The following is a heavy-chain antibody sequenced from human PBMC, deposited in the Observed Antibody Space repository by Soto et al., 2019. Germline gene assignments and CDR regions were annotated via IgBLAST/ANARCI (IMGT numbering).Heavy chain of an antibody. CDR1: GYTFTSYA. D-gene: IGHD3-3*01. J-gene: IGHJ6*03. V-gene: IGHV1-3*01. CDR3: ARGRITIFGVVKPHYMDV. Sequence: GASVKVSCKASGYTFTSYAMHWVRQAPGQRLEWMGWINAGNGNTKYSQKFQGRVTITRGTSASTAYMELSSLRSEDTAVYYCARGRITIFGVVKPHYMDVWGKGTTVTVSS. CDR2: INAGNGNT.